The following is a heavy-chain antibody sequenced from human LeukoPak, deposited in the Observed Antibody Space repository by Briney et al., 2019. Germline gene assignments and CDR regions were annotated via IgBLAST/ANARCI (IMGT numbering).Heavy chain of an antibody. V-gene: IGHV1-18*01. CDR1: GYTFTSFG. Sequence: ASVKVSCKASGYTFTSFGTTWVRQAPGQGLEWMGWISPYNGNTKYAQSLQGRVTMTTDTSTSTAYMEVRSLRSDDTAVYYCARDPSGLGDAFDIWGQGTMVTVSS. CDR3: ARDPSGLGDAFDI. D-gene: IGHD3/OR15-3a*01. CDR2: ISPYNGNT. J-gene: IGHJ3*02.